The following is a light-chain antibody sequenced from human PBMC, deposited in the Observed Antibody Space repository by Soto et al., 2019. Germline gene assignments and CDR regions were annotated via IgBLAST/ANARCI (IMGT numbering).Light chain of an antibody. CDR3: QQYNSYSYT. Sequence: DIQMTQSPSTLSASVGDRVTITCRASQSISSWLAWYQQKPGKAPKLLIYKASSLESGVPSRFSGSGSGTEVTLTSSSLQPDDFANYYCQQYNSYSYTFGQGTKLEIK. CDR2: KAS. V-gene: IGKV1-5*03. J-gene: IGKJ2*01. CDR1: QSISSW.